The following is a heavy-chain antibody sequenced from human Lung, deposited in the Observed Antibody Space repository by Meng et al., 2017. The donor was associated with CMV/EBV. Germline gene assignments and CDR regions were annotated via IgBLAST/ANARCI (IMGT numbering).Heavy chain of an antibody. D-gene: IGHD3-9*01. CDR3: ATYDLLTGPDY. CDR2: IGGNGRNT. J-gene: IGHJ4*02. V-gene: IGHV3-23*01. Sequence: GGSXRLXCAASGFTFRNYAMSWVRQTPGMGLEWVSLIGGNGRNTDYAASVKGRFTISRDNSKSTLYLQMNSLRAEDTAIYYCATYDLLTGPDYWGQGTLVTVSS. CDR1: GFTFRNYA.